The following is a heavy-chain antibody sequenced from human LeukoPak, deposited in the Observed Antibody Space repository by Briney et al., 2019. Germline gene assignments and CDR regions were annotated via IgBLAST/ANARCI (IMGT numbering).Heavy chain of an antibody. D-gene: IGHD1-1*01. CDR2: ISAYNGNT. CDR3: AKTPTNQNDGLHFDY. V-gene: IGHV1-18*01. Sequence: ASVKVSCKASGYTFTSYGISWVRQAPGQGLEWMVWISAYNGNTNYAQKLQGRVTMTTDTSTSTAYMELRSLRSDDTAVYYCAKTPTNQNDGLHFDYWGQGTLVTVSS. J-gene: IGHJ4*02. CDR1: GYTFTSYG.